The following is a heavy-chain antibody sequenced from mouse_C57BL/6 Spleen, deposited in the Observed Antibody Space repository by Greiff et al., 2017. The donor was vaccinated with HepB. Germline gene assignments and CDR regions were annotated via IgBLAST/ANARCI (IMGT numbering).Heavy chain of an antibody. V-gene: IGHV1-50*01. CDR2: IDPSDSYT. J-gene: IGHJ4*01. D-gene: IGHD1-1*01. CDR1: GYTFTSYW. Sequence: QVQLQQSGAELVKPGASVKLSCKASGYTFTSYWMQWVKQRPGQGLEWIGEIDPSDSYTNYNQKFKGQATLTVDTSSSTAYMQLSSLTSEDSAVYYCARNNYGRNYAMDYWGQGTAVTVSS. CDR3: ARNNYGRNYAMDY.